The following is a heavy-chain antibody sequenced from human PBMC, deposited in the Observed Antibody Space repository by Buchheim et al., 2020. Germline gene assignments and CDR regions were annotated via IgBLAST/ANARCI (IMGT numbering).Heavy chain of an antibody. CDR3: ARVLCSSTSCYPNWFDP. D-gene: IGHD2-2*01. V-gene: IGHV4-61*02. CDR2: IYTSGST. CDR1: GGSISSGSYY. Sequence: QVQLQESGPGLVKPSQTLSLTCTVSGGSISSGSYYWSWIRQPAGKGLEWIGRIYTSGSTNYNPSLKSRVTISVDTSKNQFSLKLSSVTAADTAVYYCARVLCSSTSCYPNWFDPWGQGTL. J-gene: IGHJ5*02.